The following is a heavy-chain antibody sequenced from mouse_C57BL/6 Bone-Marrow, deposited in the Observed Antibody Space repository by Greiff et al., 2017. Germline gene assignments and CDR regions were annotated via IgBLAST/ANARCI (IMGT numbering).Heavy chain of an antibody. V-gene: IGHV5-16*01. D-gene: IGHD2-2*01. J-gene: IGHJ2*01. Sequence: EVQLVESEGGLVQPGSSMKLSCTASGFTFSDYYMAWVRQVPEKGLEWVANINYDGSSTYYLDSLKSRFIISRDNAKNILYLQMSSLKSEDTATYYCARDRGGLRQVYFDYWGQGTTLTVSS. CDR2: INYDGSST. CDR1: GFTFSDYY. CDR3: ARDRGGLRQVYFDY.